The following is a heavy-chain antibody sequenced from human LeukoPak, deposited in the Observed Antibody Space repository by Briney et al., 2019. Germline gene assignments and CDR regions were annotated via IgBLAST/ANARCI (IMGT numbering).Heavy chain of an antibody. V-gene: IGHV4-31*03. CDR2: IYYTGST. CDR1: GGSISSGTYY. CDR3: ARAPLYSGSYSCFDY. D-gene: IGHD1-26*01. J-gene: IGHJ4*02. Sequence: SETLSLTCTASGGSISSGTYYWSWLRQHPGMGLEWIGYIYYTGSTYYNPSLKSRVTMSIDTSKNQFSLKLSPVTAADTAVYYCARAPLYSGSYSCFDYWGQGTLVTVSS.